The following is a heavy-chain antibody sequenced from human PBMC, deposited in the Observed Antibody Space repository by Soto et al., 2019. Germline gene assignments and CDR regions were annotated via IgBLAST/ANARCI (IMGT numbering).Heavy chain of an antibody. CDR2: INNSGGST. V-gene: IGHV3-23*01. Sequence: PGGSLRLSCAASGLTFSTYAMTWARQAPGKGLEWVSTINNSGGSTWYADSVKGRFTISRDNSKNTLYLQMNSLRVEDTAVYYCAKPPAKSVLGGVSWGQGTPVTVSS. CDR3: AKPPAKSVLGGVS. D-gene: IGHD3-16*01. J-gene: IGHJ5*02. CDR1: GLTFSTYA.